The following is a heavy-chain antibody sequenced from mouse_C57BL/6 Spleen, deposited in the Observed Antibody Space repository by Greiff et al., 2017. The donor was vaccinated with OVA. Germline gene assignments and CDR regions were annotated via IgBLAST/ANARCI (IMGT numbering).Heavy chain of an antibody. CDR3: TRVTTVVEGYFDV. Sequence: VQLQQSGAELVRPGASVTLSCKASGYTFTDYEMHWVKQTPVHGLEWIGAIDPETGGTAYNQKFKGKAILTADKSSSPAYMELRSLTSEDSAVYYCTRVTTVVEGYFDVWGTGTTVTVSS. D-gene: IGHD1-1*01. CDR1: GYTFTDYE. CDR2: IDPETGGT. J-gene: IGHJ1*03. V-gene: IGHV1-15*01.